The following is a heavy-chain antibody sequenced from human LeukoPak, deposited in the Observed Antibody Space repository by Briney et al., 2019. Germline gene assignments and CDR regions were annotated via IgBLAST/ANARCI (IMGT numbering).Heavy chain of an antibody. Sequence: ASVKVSCKASGGTFSSYAISWVRQAPGQGLEWMGGIIPIFGTANYAQKFQGRVTITADESTSTAYMELSSLRSEDTAVYYRARDRYYYDNSGNPPNYFDYWGQGTLVTVSS. J-gene: IGHJ4*02. V-gene: IGHV1-69*13. CDR2: IIPIFGTA. CDR1: GGTFSSYA. D-gene: IGHD3-22*01. CDR3: ARDRYYYDNSGNPPNYFDY.